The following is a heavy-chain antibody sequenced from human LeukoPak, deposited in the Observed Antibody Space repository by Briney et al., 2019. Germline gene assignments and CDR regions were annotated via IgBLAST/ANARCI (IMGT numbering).Heavy chain of an antibody. CDR2: INHSGST. CDR3: ARFKLLWFGESSNWFDP. Sequence: PSETLSLTCAVYGGSFSGYYWSWIRQPPGKGLEWIGEINHSGSTNYNPSLEGRVTISVDTSKNQFSLKLSSVTAADTAVYYCARFKLLWFGESSNWFDPWGQGTLVTVSS. D-gene: IGHD3-10*01. J-gene: IGHJ5*02. V-gene: IGHV4-34*01. CDR1: GGSFSGYY.